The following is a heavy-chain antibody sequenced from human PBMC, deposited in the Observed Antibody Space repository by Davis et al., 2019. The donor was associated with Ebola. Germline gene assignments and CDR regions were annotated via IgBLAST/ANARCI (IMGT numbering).Heavy chain of an antibody. V-gene: IGHV5-51*01. Sequence: PGGSLRLSCKGTGYSFPNYWIGWVRQMPGKGLEWMGIIYPDDSDTIYSPSFQGQVTISADKSISTAYLQWSSLKASDTAMYYCARQGRKGIDVDYGMDVWGQGTTVTVSS. CDR1: GYSFPNYW. J-gene: IGHJ6*02. CDR2: IYPDDSDT. D-gene: IGHD2-21*01. CDR3: ARQGRKGIDVDYGMDV.